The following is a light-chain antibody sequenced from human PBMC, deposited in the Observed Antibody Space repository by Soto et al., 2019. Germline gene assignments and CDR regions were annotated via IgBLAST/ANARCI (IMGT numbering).Light chain of an antibody. V-gene: IGKV4-1*01. Sequence: DVVMTQSPDSLAVSLGERAAINCKSSQNLLFSSNNKNSLAWYQQKPGQPPKLLIYWASTRESGAPDRFSGSGYGRDFTLTISSLKDEDVAVYYCQQYHTTPNTFGQGTKVEIK. CDR1: QNLLFSSNNKNS. J-gene: IGKJ2*01. CDR3: QQYHTTPNT. CDR2: WAS.